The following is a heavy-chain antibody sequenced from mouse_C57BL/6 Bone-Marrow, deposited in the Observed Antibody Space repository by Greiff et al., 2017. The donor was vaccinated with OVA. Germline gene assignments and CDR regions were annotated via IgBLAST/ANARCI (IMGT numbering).Heavy chain of an antibody. CDR2: INPNYGTT. V-gene: IGHV1-39*01. CDR3: ARPSTVVDYYAMDY. J-gene: IGHJ4*01. Sequence: VQLKQAGSELVKPGASVKISCKASGYSFTDYNTHPVNHHNGKSPHVIVVINPNYGTTSYNQKFKGKATLTVDQSSSTAYMQLNSLTSEDSAVYYCARPSTVVDYYAMDYWGQGTSVTVSS. CDR1: GYSFTDYN. D-gene: IGHD1-1*01.